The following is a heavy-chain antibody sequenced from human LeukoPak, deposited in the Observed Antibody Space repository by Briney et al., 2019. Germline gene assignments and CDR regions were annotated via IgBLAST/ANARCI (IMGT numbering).Heavy chain of an antibody. CDR1: GFTFSRYS. Sequence: GGSLRLSCVVSGFTFSRYSMNWVRQAPGKGLQWVSSISSGSSYIYYADSVKGRFTISRDNAKNSLYLQMNSLRAEDTAVYYCARGGYEDYWGQGTLVTVSS. CDR3: ARGGYEDY. CDR2: ISSGSSYI. D-gene: IGHD5-12*01. V-gene: IGHV3-21*01. J-gene: IGHJ4*02.